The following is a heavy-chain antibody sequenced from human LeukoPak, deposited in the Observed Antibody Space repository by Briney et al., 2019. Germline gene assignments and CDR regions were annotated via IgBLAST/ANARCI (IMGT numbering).Heavy chain of an antibody. V-gene: IGHV3-48*02. CDR2: ISRGSTTI. J-gene: IGHJ4*02. Sequence: GGSLRLSCAASGFTFSSYRMNWGRQAPGRGLEWVSYISRGSTTIYYADSVKGRFTISRDNAKNSLYLQMNSLRDEDTAVYYCARDRGSTTDYSFDYWGQGTLVTVSS. CDR1: GFTFSSYR. D-gene: IGHD4-17*01. CDR3: ARDRGSTTDYSFDY.